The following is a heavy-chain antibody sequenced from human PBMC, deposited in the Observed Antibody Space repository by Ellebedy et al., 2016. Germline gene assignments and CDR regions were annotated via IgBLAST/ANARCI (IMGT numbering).Heavy chain of an antibody. CDR2: INPDSGGT. D-gene: IGHD6-13*01. CDR3: ARGGGVAAAGNALDY. CDR1: GYTFTGYY. Sequence: ASVKVSCKTSGYTFTGYYIHWVRQAPGQGLEWMGRINPDSGGTNYAQKFQGRVTMTRDTYISTAYMELSGLISDDTVVFYCARGGGVAAAGNALDYWGQGTLVTVSS. J-gene: IGHJ4*02. V-gene: IGHV1-2*05.